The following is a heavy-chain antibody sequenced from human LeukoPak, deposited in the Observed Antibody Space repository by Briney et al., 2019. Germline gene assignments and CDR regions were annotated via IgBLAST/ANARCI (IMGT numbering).Heavy chain of an antibody. Sequence: ASVTVSCKASGYTFTSYYMHWVRQAPGQGLEWMGGIIPIFGTANYAQKFQDRVTITADESTSTAYMELSSLRSEDTAVYYCARVLGYCSSTSCYNGYFQHWGQGTLVTVSS. CDR2: IIPIFGTA. CDR1: GYTFTSYY. V-gene: IGHV1-69*13. CDR3: ARVLGYCSSTSCYNGYFQH. J-gene: IGHJ1*01. D-gene: IGHD2-2*02.